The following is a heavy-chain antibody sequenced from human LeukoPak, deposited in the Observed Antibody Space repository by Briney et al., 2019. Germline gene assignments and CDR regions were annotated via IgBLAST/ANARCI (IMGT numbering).Heavy chain of an antibody. J-gene: IGHJ4*02. CDR2: ISGSGGST. CDR1: GFTFNNYA. V-gene: IGHV3-23*01. CDR3: AKDPELTYYYDSSGYYFSY. D-gene: IGHD3-22*01. Sequence: PGGSLRLSCAASGFTFNNYAMSWVRQAPGKGLEWVSAISGSGGSTYYADSVKGRFTISRDNSKNTLYLQMNSLRAEDTAVYYCAKDPELTYYYDSSGYYFSYWGQGTLVTVSS.